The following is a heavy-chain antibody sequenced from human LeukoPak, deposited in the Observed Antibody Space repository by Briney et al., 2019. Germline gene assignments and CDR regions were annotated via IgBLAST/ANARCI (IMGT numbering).Heavy chain of an antibody. CDR2: IYYSGST. J-gene: IGHJ6*03. Sequence: SETLSLTCAVSGGSISSYYWSWVRQPPGKGVEWGGYIYYSGSTNYTPSLKSRVTISLDTSKNQFSLKLSSVTAADTAVYYCAREGTDQYYYYYMDVWAKGTTVTVSS. CDR3: AREGTDQYYYYYMDV. D-gene: IGHD3-10*01. V-gene: IGHV4-59*01. CDR1: GGSISSYY.